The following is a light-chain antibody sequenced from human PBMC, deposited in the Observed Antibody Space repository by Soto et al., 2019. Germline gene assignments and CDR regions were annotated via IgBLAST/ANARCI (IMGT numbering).Light chain of an antibody. V-gene: IGLV1-40*01. J-gene: IGLJ1*01. CDR1: SSNIGAGYD. Sequence: QSVLTQPPSVSGAPGQRVTISCTGSSSNIGAGYDVHWYQQLPGTAPKLLIYGNSNRPSGVPDRFSGSKSGTSASLAITGLQAEDEADYYCCSNAAGSTYVFGSGTKVTVL. CDR2: GNS. CDR3: CSNAAGSTYV.